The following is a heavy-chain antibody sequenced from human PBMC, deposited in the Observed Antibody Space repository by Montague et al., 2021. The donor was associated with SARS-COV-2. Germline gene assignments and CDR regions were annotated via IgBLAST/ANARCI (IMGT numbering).Heavy chain of an antibody. CDR2: IYYSGST. CDR3: AGDRGRFWHFDL. J-gene: IGHJ2*01. Sequence: SETLSLTCTVSGGSISSYYWNWIRQSPGKGLEWIGYIYYSGSTKYNPSFKSRVTTLVDTSKRQMSLRLNSVTAADTAVYYCAGDRGRFWHFDLWGRGTLVTVSS. D-gene: IGHD5-12*01. V-gene: IGHV4-59*01. CDR1: GGSISSYY.